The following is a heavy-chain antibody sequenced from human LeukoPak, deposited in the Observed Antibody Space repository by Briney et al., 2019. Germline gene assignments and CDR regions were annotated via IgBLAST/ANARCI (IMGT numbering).Heavy chain of an antibody. D-gene: IGHD1-1*01. CDR1: GFTFSSYA. Sequence: GGSLRLSCAASGFTFSSYAMSWVRQAPGKGLEWVSAISGSGGSTYYADSVKGRFTISRDNSKNSLYLQMNSLRAEDTAVYYCAKYTRAPWSAFDYWGQGTLVTVSS. J-gene: IGHJ4*02. V-gene: IGHV3-23*01. CDR2: ISGSGGST. CDR3: AKYTRAPWSAFDY.